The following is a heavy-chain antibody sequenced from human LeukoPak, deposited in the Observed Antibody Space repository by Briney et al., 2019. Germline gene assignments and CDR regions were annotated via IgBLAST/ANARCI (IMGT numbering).Heavy chain of an antibody. D-gene: IGHD6-19*01. J-gene: IGHJ4*02. Sequence: GASVKVSCKASGYTFTSYDINWVRQATGQGLEWMGWMNPNSGNTGYAQKFQGRVTMTRSTSISTAYMELSSLRSEDTAVYYCARGGTIAVAGSSGCVGYWGQGTLVTVSS. CDR1: GYTFTSYD. CDR3: ARGGTIAVAGSSGCVGY. V-gene: IGHV1-8*01. CDR2: MNPNSGNT.